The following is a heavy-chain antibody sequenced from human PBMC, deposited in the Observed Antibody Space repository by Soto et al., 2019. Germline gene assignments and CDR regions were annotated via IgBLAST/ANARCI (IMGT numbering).Heavy chain of an antibody. CDR2: IYYSGST. V-gene: IGHV4-59*01. D-gene: IGHD3-10*01. CDR1: GGSISSYY. J-gene: IGHJ3*02. Sequence: SETLSLTCTVSGGSISSYYWSWIRQPPGKGLEWIGYIYYSGSTNYNPSLKSRVTISVDTSKNQFSLKLSSVTAADTAVYYCAREYYGSGSFDAFDIWGQGTMVTVSS. CDR3: AREYYGSGSFDAFDI.